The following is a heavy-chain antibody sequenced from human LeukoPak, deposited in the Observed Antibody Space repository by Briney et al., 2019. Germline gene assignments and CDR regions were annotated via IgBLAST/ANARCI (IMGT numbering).Heavy chain of an antibody. CDR3: ARGRRGSSSTIKNWFDP. Sequence: GASVTVSCKASGYTFTSYDINWVRQATGQGLEWMGWMNPNSGNTGYAQKFQGRVTMTRNTSISTAYMELSSLRSEDTAVYYCARGRRGSSSTIKNWFDPWGQGTLVTVSS. CDR1: GYTFTSYD. J-gene: IGHJ5*02. CDR2: MNPNSGNT. V-gene: IGHV1-8*01. D-gene: IGHD6-13*01.